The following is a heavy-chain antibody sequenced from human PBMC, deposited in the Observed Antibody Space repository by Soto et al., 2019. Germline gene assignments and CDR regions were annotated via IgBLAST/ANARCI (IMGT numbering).Heavy chain of an antibody. CDR3: ARGATVKTGDAFDI. CDR2: IYYSGNT. CDR1: GGSISSTSYY. J-gene: IGHJ3*02. D-gene: IGHD4-17*01. Sequence: QLQLQESGPGLVKPSETLSLTCTVSGGSISSTSYYRGWIRQPPGKGLEWIGSIYYSGNTYYNPSLXXXVXVSVDTSKNQFSLQLSSVTAADTAVYYCARGATVKTGDAFDIWGQGTMVTVSS. V-gene: IGHV4-39*01.